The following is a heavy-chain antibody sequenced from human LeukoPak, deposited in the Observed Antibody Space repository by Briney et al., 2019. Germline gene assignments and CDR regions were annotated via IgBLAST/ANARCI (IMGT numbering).Heavy chain of an antibody. CDR2: FSSSSSSI. J-gene: IGHJ4*02. CDR1: RLTVGISN. D-gene: IGHD3-10*01. CDR3: ARILYGSGRYGTFDY. Sequence: GPSLSLSRAVSRLTVGISNMDGAGKVPGRGLGGISYFSSSSSSIYYADSVKGRFTISRDNAKNSLYLQMNSLRAEDTAVYYSARILYGSGRYGTFDYWGQGTLVTVSS. V-gene: IGHV3-48*04.